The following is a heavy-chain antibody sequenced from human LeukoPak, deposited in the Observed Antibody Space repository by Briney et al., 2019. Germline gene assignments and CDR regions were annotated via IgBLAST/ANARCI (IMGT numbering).Heavy chain of an antibody. V-gene: IGHV1-18*01. J-gene: IGHJ5*02. Sequence: ASVEVSCKASGYTFVNYGISWVRQAPGQGLEWMGWISAYNGNTNYAQKFQGRVTITTDTSTSTAYMELRSLRSDDTAVYYCARDESYGDYNNWFDPWGQGTLVTVS. CDR2: ISAYNGNT. D-gene: IGHD4-17*01. CDR1: GYTFVNYG. CDR3: ARDESYGDYNNWFDP.